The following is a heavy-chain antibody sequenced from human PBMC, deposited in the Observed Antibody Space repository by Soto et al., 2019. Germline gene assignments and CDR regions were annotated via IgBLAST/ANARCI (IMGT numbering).Heavy chain of an antibody. CDR3: ARTFDTITYYFDY. CDR1: DFSFSSYA. D-gene: IGHD3-9*01. V-gene: IGHV3-30-3*01. CDR2: ISFDGNII. J-gene: IGHJ4*02. Sequence: PGGSLRLSCAASDFSFSSYAMHWIRQAPGKGLEWLAVISFDGNIIQYADSVKGRFIISRDNSKNTLYLQMNSLRGDDTAVYYCARTFDTITYYFDYWGQGTLVPVSS.